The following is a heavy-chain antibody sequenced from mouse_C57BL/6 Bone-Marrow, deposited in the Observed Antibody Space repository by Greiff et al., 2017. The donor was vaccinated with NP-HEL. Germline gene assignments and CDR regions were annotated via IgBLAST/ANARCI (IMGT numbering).Heavy chain of an antibody. Sequence: EVQRVESGPGLVKPSQSLSLTCSVTGYSIPSGYYWNWIRQFPGNKLEWMGYISYDGSNNYNPSLKNRISITRDTSKNQFFLKLNSVTTEDTATYYCARDRDYRSYYAMDYWGQGTSVTVSS. CDR3: ARDRDYRSYYAMDY. CDR1: GYSIPSGYY. CDR2: ISYDGSN. V-gene: IGHV3-6*01. D-gene: IGHD2-14*01. J-gene: IGHJ4*01.